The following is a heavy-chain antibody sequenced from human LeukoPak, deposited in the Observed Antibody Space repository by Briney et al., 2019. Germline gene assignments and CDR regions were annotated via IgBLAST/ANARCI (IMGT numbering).Heavy chain of an antibody. CDR3: ARDLENYWYFDL. J-gene: IGHJ2*01. CDR1: LFTVSSNY. CDR2: IYSSGST. V-gene: IGHV3-53*01. Sequence: SGGSLRLSCAASLFTVSSNYMNRVRQAPGKGLGWDSEIYSSGSTDYADSVKGRFTISRDNSKNTLFLQMNSVRAEDTAVYYCARDLENYWYFDLWGRGTRVTVSS.